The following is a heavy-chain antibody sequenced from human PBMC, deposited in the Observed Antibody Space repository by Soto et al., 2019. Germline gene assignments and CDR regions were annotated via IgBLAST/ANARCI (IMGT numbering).Heavy chain of an antibody. Sequence: QITLKESGPTLLKPTQTLTLTCTFSGFSLNTRGVAVGWIRQPPGKALEWLALIYWDDNDRYSPSLKSRLTITKATSKNQVVLTMTNMDPVDTATYYCALSGPYGWDFDYWGQGTLVTVSS. CDR3: ALSGPYGWDFDY. D-gene: IGHD3-10*01. CDR1: GFSLNTRGVA. V-gene: IGHV2-5*02. J-gene: IGHJ4*02. CDR2: IYWDDND.